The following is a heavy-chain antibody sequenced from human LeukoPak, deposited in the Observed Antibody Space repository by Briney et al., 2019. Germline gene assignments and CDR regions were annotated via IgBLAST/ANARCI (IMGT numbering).Heavy chain of an antibody. Sequence: GSLRLSCAASGFTFTTYWMSWVRQAPGKGLEWVANIKQDGSDKFYADSVKGRFTISRDNAKNSLYLQMNSLRAEDSAIYHCARDKIEGATLFDNWGQGTLVTVSS. D-gene: IGHD1-26*01. J-gene: IGHJ4*02. CDR1: GFTFTTYW. CDR2: IKQDGSDK. V-gene: IGHV3-7*01. CDR3: ARDKIEGATLFDN.